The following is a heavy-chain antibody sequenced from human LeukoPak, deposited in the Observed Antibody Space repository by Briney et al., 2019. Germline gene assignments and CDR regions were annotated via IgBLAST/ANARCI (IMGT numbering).Heavy chain of an antibody. V-gene: IGHV3-30*03. D-gene: IGHD4-23*01. Sequence: GGSLRLSCAASGFTFSSYGMHWVRQAPGKGLEWVAVISYDGSNKYYADSVKGRFTISRDNSKNSLYLQMNSLRAEDTALYYCASQDYGGNAPFDHWGQGTLVTVSS. J-gene: IGHJ4*02. CDR1: GFTFSSYG. CDR3: ASQDYGGNAPFDH. CDR2: ISYDGSNK.